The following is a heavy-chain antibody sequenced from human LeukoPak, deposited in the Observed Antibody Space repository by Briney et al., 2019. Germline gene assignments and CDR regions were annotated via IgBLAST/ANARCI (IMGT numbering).Heavy chain of an antibody. CDR3: ATEYGDYGGYYYYYMDV. J-gene: IGHJ6*03. CDR1: GGTFSSYA. V-gene: IGHV1-69*05. D-gene: IGHD4-17*01. Sequence: GASVKVSCKASGGTFSSYAISWVRQAPGQGLEWMGGIIPIFGTANYAQKFQGRVTITTDESTSTAYTELSSLRSEDTAVYYCATEYGDYGGYYYYYMDVWGKGTTVTVSS. CDR2: IIPIFGTA.